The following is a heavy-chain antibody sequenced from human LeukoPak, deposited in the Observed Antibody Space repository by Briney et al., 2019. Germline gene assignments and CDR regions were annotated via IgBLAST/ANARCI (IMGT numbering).Heavy chain of an antibody. Sequence: SVKVSCKASGGTFSSCAISWVRQAPGQGLEWMGRIIPILGIANYAQKFQGRVTITADKSTSTAYMELSSLRSEDTAVYYCARGWLQLRDAFDIWGQGTMVTVSS. CDR1: GGTFSSCA. CDR3: ARGWLQLRDAFDI. J-gene: IGHJ3*02. V-gene: IGHV1-69*04. D-gene: IGHD5-12*01. CDR2: IIPILGIA.